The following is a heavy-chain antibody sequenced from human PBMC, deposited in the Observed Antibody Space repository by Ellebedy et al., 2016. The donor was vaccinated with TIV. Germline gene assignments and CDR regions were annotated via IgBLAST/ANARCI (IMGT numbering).Heavy chain of an antibody. CDR2: INLNSGGT. Sequence: AASVKVSCKASGYTFTGYYMQWVGQAPGQGREWMGWINLNSGGTNYAQKFQGRVNMTRDTSISTAYMELSRLRSDDTAVYYCARTRGYSGYDSYGMDVWGQGTTVTVSS. D-gene: IGHD5-12*01. J-gene: IGHJ6*02. CDR1: GYTFTGYY. CDR3: ARTRGYSGYDSYGMDV. V-gene: IGHV1-2*02.